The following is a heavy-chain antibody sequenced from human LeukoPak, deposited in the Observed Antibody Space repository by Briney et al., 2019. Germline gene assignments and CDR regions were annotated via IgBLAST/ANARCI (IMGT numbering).Heavy chain of an antibody. CDR3: ASESGSYSSLQDPSPGAFDI. CDR1: GYTFTGYY. CDR2: INPNSGGT. D-gene: IGHD1-26*01. J-gene: IGHJ3*02. V-gene: IGHV1-2*02. Sequence: ASVKVSCKASGYTFTGYYMHWVRQAPGQGLEWRGWINPNSGGTNYAQKFQGRVTMTRDTSISTAYMELSRLRSDDTAVYYCASESGSYSSLQDPSPGAFDIWGQGKMVTVSS.